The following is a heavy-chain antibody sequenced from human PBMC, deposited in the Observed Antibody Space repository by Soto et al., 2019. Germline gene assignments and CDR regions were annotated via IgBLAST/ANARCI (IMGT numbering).Heavy chain of an antibody. CDR3: ARALTTVGTGSYYFDY. V-gene: IGHV4-30-2*01. J-gene: IGHJ4*02. CDR1: GGSISRGGYS. D-gene: IGHD4-17*01. CDR2: IYHSGST. Sequence: ASETLSLTCAVSGGSISRGGYSWSWIRQPPGKGLEWIGYIYHSGSTYYNPSLKSRVTISVDRSKNQFSLKLSSVTAADTAVYYCARALTTVGTGSYYFDYWGQGTLVTVSS.